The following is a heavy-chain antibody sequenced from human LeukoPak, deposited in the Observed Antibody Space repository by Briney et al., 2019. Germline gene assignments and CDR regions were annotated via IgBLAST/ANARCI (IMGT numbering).Heavy chain of an antibody. J-gene: IGHJ4*02. Sequence: SETLSLTCTVSGGSISSYYWSWIRQPPGKGLEWIGSIYYSGSTYYNPSLKSRVTISVDTFKNQFSLKLSSVTAADTAVYYCASDGSGYHFDYWGQGTLVTVSS. V-gene: IGHV4-59*05. CDR3: ASDGSGYHFDY. CDR1: GGSISSYY. D-gene: IGHD3-22*01. CDR2: IYYSGST.